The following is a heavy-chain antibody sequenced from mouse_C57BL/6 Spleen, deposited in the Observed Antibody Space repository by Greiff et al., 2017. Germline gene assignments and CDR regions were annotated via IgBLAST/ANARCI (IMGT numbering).Heavy chain of an antibody. D-gene: IGHD2-5*01. Sequence: VQLQQSGPELVKPGASVKMSCKASGYTFTDYNMHWVKQSHGKSLVWIGYIKPNNGGTSYNPKLKGKATLTGNKSSSTAYMELRSLTSEDSAVYYCARSSRSNLVDYAMDYWGQGTSVTVSS. V-gene: IGHV1-22*01. CDR3: ARSSRSNLVDYAMDY. CDR2: IKPNNGGT. J-gene: IGHJ4*01. CDR1: GYTFTDYN.